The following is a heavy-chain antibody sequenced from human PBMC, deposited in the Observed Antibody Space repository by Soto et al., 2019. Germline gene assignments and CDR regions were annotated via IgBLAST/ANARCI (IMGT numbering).Heavy chain of an antibody. J-gene: IGHJ5*02. CDR1: GGTFSSYA. Sequence: QVQLVQSGAEVKKPGSSVKVSCKASGGTFSSYAISWVRQAPGQGLEWMGGIIPIFGTANYAQKFQGRVTITADESTSTAYMELSSLRSEDTAVYYCARDGSPGLVVDSLTYNWFDPWGQGTLVTVSS. CDR2: IIPIFGTA. V-gene: IGHV1-69*01. D-gene: IGHD2-15*01. CDR3: ARDGSPGLVVDSLTYNWFDP.